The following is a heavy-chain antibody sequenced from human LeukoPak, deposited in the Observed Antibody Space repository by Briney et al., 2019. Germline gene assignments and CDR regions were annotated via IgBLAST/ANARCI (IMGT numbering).Heavy chain of an antibody. Sequence: GGSLRLSCTASGFTFGDHAMSWVRQAPGKGLEWVGFIRSKAYRGTTEYAASVKGRFTISRDDSKSIAYLQMNSLKTEDTAVYYCTRGDWLDYWGQGTLVTVSS. D-gene: IGHD3/OR15-3a*01. CDR2: IRSKAYRGTT. CDR3: TRGDWLDY. V-gene: IGHV3-49*04. CDR1: GFTFGDHA. J-gene: IGHJ4*02.